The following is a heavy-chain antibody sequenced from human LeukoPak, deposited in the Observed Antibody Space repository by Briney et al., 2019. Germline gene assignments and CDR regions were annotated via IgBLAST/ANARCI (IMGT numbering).Heavy chain of an antibody. Sequence: SETLSLTCTVSGGSISSSSYYWGWIRQPPGKGLEWIGSIYCSGSTYYNPSLKSRVTISVDTSKNQFSLKLSSVTAADTAVYYCASGPFPNTWGQGTLVTVSS. V-gene: IGHV4-39*01. CDR1: GGSISSSSYY. D-gene: IGHD2/OR15-2a*01. J-gene: IGHJ4*02. CDR3: ASGPFPNT. CDR2: IYCSGST.